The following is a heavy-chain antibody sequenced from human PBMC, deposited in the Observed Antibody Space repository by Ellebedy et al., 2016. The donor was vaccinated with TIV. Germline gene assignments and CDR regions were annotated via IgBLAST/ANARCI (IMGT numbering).Heavy chain of an antibody. V-gene: IGHV3-48*02. J-gene: IGHJ5*02. CDR3: ASRAASWYSDNNWFDP. CDR2: INSGGERI. Sequence: PGGSLRLSCAGSGFNFGDYSMNWVRQAPGKGLAWISCINSGGERIYYADSVKGRFTISRDNARNILYLHMNSLRDEDTAVYYCASRAASWYSDNNWFDPWGQGSPVTVSS. D-gene: IGHD6-13*01. CDR1: GFNFGDYS.